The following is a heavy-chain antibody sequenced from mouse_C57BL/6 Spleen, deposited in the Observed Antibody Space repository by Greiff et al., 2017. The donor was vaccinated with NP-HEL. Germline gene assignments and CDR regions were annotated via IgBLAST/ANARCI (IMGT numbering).Heavy chain of an antibody. V-gene: IGHV2-5*01. J-gene: IGHJ4*01. CDR3: AHYGSSYEAMDY. D-gene: IGHD1-1*01. CDR1: GFSLTSYG. Sequence: VQVVESGPGLVQPSQSLSITCTVSGFSLTSYGVHWVRQSPGKGLEWLGVIWRGGSTDYNAAFMSRLSITKDNSKSQVFFKMNSLQADDTAIYYCAHYGSSYEAMDYWGQGTSVTVSS. CDR2: IWRGGST.